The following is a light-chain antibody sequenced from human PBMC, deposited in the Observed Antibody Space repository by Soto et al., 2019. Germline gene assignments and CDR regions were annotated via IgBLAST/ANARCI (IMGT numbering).Light chain of an antibody. J-gene: IGLJ3*02. Sequence: QSALTQPASVSGSPGQSIAISCTGSSSDVGGYNYVSWYQHHPGKGPKLIIYEVSNRPSWVSDRFSGSKSGNTASLTISGLQAEDEADYYCTSYTSSVTWVFGGGTKVTVL. CDR1: SSDVGGYNY. CDR3: TSYTSSVTWV. CDR2: EVS. V-gene: IGLV2-14*01.